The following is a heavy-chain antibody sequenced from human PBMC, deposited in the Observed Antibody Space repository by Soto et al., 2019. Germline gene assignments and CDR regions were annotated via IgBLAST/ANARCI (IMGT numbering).Heavy chain of an antibody. V-gene: IGHV4-30-4*01. CDR3: ARAVRAGVNWFDS. Sequence: QVHLQESGPGLVKPSQTLSLTCTVSGGSISSGDYYWSWIRQPPGKGLEWIGYIYYSGSTYYNPSLKSRVTLSLDTSKNQFSLKLSSVTAADTAVYYCARAVRAGVNWFDSWGQGTLVTVSS. CDR2: IYYSGST. CDR1: GGSISSGDYY. J-gene: IGHJ5*01. D-gene: IGHD3-10*02.